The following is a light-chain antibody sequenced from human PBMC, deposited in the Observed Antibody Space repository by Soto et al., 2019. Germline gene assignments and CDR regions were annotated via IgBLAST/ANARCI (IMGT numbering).Light chain of an antibody. V-gene: IGLV2-14*01. Sequence: QSALTQPASVSGSPGQSIAISCTGTSSDVGASNYVSWYQHHPGKASNLIIYEVSNRPSGVSNRFSGSKSGNTASLTISGLQAEDEADYYCSSYASSITLIFGGGTQLTVL. CDR1: SSDVGASNY. CDR2: EVS. CDR3: SSYASSITLI. J-gene: IGLJ2*01.